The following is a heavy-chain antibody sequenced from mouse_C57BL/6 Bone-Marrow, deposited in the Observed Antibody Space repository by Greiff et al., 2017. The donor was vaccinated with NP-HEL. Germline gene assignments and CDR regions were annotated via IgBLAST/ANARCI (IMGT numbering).Heavy chain of an antibody. CDR2: IYPGNSDT. V-gene: IGHV1-5*01. CDR3: TRGLRRWFAY. D-gene: IGHD2-4*01. J-gene: IGHJ3*01. CDR1: GYTFTSYW. Sequence: EVQLQQSGTVLARPGASVKMSCKTSGYTFTSYWMHWVKQRPGQGLEWIGAIYPGNSDTSYNQKFKGKAKLTAVTSASTADKELSNLTNEDSAVNYCTRGLRRWFAYWGQGTLVTVSA.